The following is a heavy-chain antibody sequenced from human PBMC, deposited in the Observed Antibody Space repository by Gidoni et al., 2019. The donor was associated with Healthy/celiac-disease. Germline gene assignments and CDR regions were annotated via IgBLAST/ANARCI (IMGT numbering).Heavy chain of an antibody. Sequence: EVQLVESGGGLVQPGRSLSLSCAASGFTFDDYAMHWVRQAPGKGLEWVSGISWNSGSIGYADSVKGRFTISRDNAKNSLYLQMNSLRAEDTALYYCAKDVGWLKFGGVYWGQGTLVTVSS. D-gene: IGHD3-3*01. CDR3: AKDVGWLKFGGVY. V-gene: IGHV3-9*01. CDR1: GFTFDDYA. CDR2: ISWNSGSI. J-gene: IGHJ4*02.